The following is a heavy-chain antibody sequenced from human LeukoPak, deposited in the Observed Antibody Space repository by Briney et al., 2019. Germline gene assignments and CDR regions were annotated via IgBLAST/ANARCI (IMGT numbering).Heavy chain of an antibody. CDR3: ASESNYYGSGSYYNGVWFDP. J-gene: IGHJ5*02. CDR1: GGTFSSYA. D-gene: IGHD3-10*01. V-gene: IGHV1-2*06. CDR2: INPKSDGT. Sequence: GSSVKVSCKASGGTFSSYAISWVRQAPGQGLEWMGRINPKSDGTNYAQKFQGRVTMTRDTSISTAYMELSRLRSDDTAVYYCASESNYYGSGSYYNGVWFDPWGQGTLVTVSS.